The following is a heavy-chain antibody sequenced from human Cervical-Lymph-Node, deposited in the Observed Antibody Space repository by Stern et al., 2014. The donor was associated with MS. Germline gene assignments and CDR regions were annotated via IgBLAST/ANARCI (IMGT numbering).Heavy chain of an antibody. Sequence: VQLEESGGGVVQPGRSLRLSCAASGFTFSSYGMHWVRQAPGKGLEWVAVIWYDGSNKYYADSVKGRFTISRDNSKNTLYLQMNSLRAEDTAVYYCARYPSYYGSGSYVYYYGMDVWGQGTTVTVSS. CDR2: IWYDGSNK. V-gene: IGHV3-33*01. J-gene: IGHJ6*02. D-gene: IGHD3-10*01. CDR1: GFTFSSYG. CDR3: ARYPSYYGSGSYVYYYGMDV.